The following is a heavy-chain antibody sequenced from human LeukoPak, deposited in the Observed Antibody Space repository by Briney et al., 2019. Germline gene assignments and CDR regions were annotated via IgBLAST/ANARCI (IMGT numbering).Heavy chain of an antibody. V-gene: IGHV3-53*01. J-gene: IGHJ4*02. CDR1: GFTVSSNS. Sequence: GGSLRLSCTVSGFTVSSNSWSWVRQAPGKGLEWVSFIYSGGNTHYSDSVKGRFTLSRNNSKKTPYLQMTSLKPENPPINYVPGRAGEYSHPYDYWGQGTLVTVSS. CDR2: IYSGGNT. CDR3: PGRAGEYSHPYDY. D-gene: IGHD2-15*01.